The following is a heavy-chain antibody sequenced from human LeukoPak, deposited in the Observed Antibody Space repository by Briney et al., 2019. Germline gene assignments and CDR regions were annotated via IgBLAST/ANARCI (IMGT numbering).Heavy chain of an antibody. V-gene: IGHV3-7*01. J-gene: IGHJ4*02. CDR1: GFTFSSHW. CDR3: ARDGVAAGIYFDY. CDR2: INQDGSEK. D-gene: IGHD6-13*01. Sequence: GGSLRLSCAVSGFTFSSHWMSWVRQAPGKGLEWVANINQDGSEKHYVDSVKGRFTISRDNAKSSLYLQMNSLRVEDTAVYYCARDGVAAGIYFDYWGQGTLVTVSS.